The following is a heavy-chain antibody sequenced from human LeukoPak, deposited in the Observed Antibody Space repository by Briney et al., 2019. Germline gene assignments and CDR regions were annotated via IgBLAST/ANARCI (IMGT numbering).Heavy chain of an antibody. D-gene: IGHD2-15*01. J-gene: IGHJ4*02. CDR2: IRSKANSYAT. CDR3: TRHVEYYSGYFDY. V-gene: IGHV3-73*01. CDR1: GFTFSGSA. Sequence: PGGSLRLSCAASGFTFSGSAMHWVRQASGKGLEWVGRIRSKANSYATAYAASAKGRFTISRDDSKNTAYLQMNSLKTEDTAVYYCTRHVEYYSGYFDYWGQGTLVTVS.